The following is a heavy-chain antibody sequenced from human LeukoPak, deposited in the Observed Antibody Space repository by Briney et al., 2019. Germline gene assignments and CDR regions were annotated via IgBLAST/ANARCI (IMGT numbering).Heavy chain of an antibody. CDR2: IYHNGST. CDR3: ASGRAGIAVAGPFYYNMDV. Sequence: SETLSLTCTVSGYSISSGYYWGWIRQPPGKGLEWIGSIYHNGSTYYNPSLKSRVTISVDTSKNQFSLKLSSVTAADTAVYYCASGRAGIAVAGPFYYNMDVWGKGTTVTVSS. J-gene: IGHJ6*03. V-gene: IGHV4-38-2*02. CDR1: GYSISSGYY. D-gene: IGHD6-19*01.